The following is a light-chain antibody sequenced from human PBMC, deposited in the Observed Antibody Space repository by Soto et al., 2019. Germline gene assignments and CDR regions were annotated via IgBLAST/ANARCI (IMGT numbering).Light chain of an antibody. CDR2: KAS. J-gene: IGKJ1*01. CDR1: QSISSW. V-gene: IGKV1-5*03. CDR3: QQYNSYSWT. Sequence: DIQMTQSPSTLSASVGDRVTITCRASQSISSWLAWYQQKPGKAPKLLIYKASSIESGIPARFSGSGSGTEFTLTISSLQPDDFATYYCQQYNSYSWTFGQGTKVEIK.